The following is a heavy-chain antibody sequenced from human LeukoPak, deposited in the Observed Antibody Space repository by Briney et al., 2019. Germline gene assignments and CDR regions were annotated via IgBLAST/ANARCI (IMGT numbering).Heavy chain of an antibody. CDR2: ISSSSSYI. CDR3: ARYYNWNYYFDY. D-gene: IGHD1-20*01. V-gene: IGHV3-21*01. Sequence: PGGSLRLSCAASGFTFSSYNMNWVRQASGKGLEWVSSISSSSSYIYYADSVKGRFTISRDNAKNSLYLQMNSLRAEDTAVYYCARYYNWNYYFDYWGQGTLVTVSS. J-gene: IGHJ4*02. CDR1: GFTFSSYN.